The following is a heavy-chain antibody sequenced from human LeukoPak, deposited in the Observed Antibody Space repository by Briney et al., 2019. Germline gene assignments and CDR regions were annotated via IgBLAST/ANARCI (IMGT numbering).Heavy chain of an antibody. Sequence: ASVKVSCKASGGTFSSYAISWVRQAPGQGLEWMGRIIPILGIANYAQKFQGRVTIIADKSTSTAYMELSSLRSEDTAVYYCARVTTATYYYDYWGQGTLVTVSS. D-gene: IGHD1-1*01. J-gene: IGHJ4*02. V-gene: IGHV1-69*04. CDR2: IIPILGIA. CDR1: GGTFSSYA. CDR3: ARVTTATYYYDY.